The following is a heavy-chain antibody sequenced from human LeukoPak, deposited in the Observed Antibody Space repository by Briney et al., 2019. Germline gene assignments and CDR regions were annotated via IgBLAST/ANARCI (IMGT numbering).Heavy chain of an antibody. CDR3: ARGRILGYYYDSSGYYLPEY. CDR2: IIPIFGTA. CDR1: GGTFSSYA. V-gene: IGHV1-69*13. D-gene: IGHD3-22*01. J-gene: IGHJ4*02. Sequence: GASVRVSCKASGGTFSSYAISWVRQAPGQGLEWMGGIIPIFGTANYAQKFQGRVTITADESTSTAYMELSSLRSEDTAVSYCARGRILGYYYDSSGYYLPEYWGQGTLVTVSS.